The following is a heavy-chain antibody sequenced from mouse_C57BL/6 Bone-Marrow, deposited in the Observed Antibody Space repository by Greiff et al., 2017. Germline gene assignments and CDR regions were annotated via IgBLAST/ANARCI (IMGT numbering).Heavy chain of an antibody. CDR3: ACTTAVWYFDV. V-gene: IGHV1-64*01. CDR1: GYTFTSYW. Sequence: VQLQQPGAELVKPGASVKLSCKASGYTFTSYWMHWVKQRPGQGLEWIGMIHPNSGSTNYNEKFKSKATLTVDKSSSTAYMQLSSLTSEDSAVCYCACTTAVWYFDVWGTGTTVTVSS. CDR2: IHPNSGST. D-gene: IGHD1-2*01. J-gene: IGHJ1*03.